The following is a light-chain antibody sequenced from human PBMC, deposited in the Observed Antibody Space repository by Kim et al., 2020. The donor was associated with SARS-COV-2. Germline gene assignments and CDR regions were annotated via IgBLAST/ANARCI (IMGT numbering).Light chain of an antibody. V-gene: IGLV3-19*01. CDR1: DSRRYY. CDR3: STRHNSDDHLV. CDR2: YKN. Sequence: AVGQQVRRKSQGGDSRRYYDSWCQQKTGQEPVLVVYYKNNRPSGIPYRCSGSSTGEKASLTITRAQEEDEADYYCSTRHNSDDHLVFGGGTQLTVL. J-gene: IGLJ2*01.